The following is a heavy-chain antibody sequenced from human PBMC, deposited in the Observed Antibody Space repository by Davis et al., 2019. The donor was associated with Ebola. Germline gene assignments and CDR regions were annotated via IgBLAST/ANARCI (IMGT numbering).Heavy chain of an antibody. J-gene: IGHJ5*02. CDR1: GFTVSSNY. V-gene: IGHV3-74*01. CDR2: INSDGSST. CDR3: ARGGSYYNWFDP. Sequence: HTGGSLRLSCAASGFTVSSNYMSWVRQAPGKGLVWVSRINSDGSSTSYADSVKGRFTISRDNSKNTLYLQMNSLRAEDTAVYYCARGGSYYNWFDPWGQGTLVTVSS. D-gene: IGHD1-26*01.